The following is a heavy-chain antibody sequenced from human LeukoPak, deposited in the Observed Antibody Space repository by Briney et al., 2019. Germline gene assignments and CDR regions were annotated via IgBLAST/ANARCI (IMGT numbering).Heavy chain of an antibody. CDR2: IYYGGST. CDR1: GGTISSYY. CDR3: ARGGDGYKDE. J-gene: IGHJ4*02. Sequence: PSETLSLTCTVSGGTISSYYWSWIRQPPGKGLEWIGYIYYGGSTNYNPSLKSRVTISVDTSKNQFSLKLSSVTAADTAVYYCARGGDGYKDEWGQGTLVTVSS. D-gene: IGHD5-24*01. V-gene: IGHV4-59*01.